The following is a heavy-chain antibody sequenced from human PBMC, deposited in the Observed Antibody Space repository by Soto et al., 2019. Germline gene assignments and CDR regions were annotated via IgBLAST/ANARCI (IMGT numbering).Heavy chain of an antibody. CDR3: ARGYLSYYDSSGYPGSYWDY. CDR1: GGSISSGGYS. Sequence: SETLSLTCTVSGGSISSGGYSWSWIRQPPGKGLEWIGYIYHSGSTYYNPSLKSRVTISVDRSKNQFSLKLSSVTAADTAVYYCARGYLSYYDSSGYPGSYWDYWGQGTLVTVSS. CDR2: IYHSGST. D-gene: IGHD3-22*01. V-gene: IGHV4-30-2*01. J-gene: IGHJ4*02.